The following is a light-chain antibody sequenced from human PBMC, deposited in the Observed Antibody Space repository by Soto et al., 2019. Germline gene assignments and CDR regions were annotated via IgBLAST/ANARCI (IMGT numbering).Light chain of an antibody. V-gene: IGLV2-14*03. CDR1: SSDIGAFTS. CDR3: SSYSRTTTLVV. Sequence: QSALTQPASASGSPGQSITISCTGTSSDIGAFTSVSWYQQHPGKAPKLIIYDIIHRPSGVSDRFSGSKSVNTASLTVSGLQPEDEANYYCSSYSRTTTLVVFGGGTKLTVL. J-gene: IGLJ2*01. CDR2: DII.